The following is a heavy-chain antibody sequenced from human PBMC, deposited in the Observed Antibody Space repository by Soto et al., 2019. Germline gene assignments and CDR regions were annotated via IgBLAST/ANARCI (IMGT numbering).Heavy chain of an antibody. CDR2: IYPGDSDT. J-gene: IGHJ6*02. D-gene: IGHD3-22*01. V-gene: IGHV5-51*01. CDR3: ARHRYYHYYYYGMDV. Sequence: GESLKISCKGSGYSFTSYWIGWVRQMPGKGLEWMGIIYPGDSDTRYSPSFQGQVTISADKSISTAYLQWSSLKASDTAMYYCARHRYYHYYYYGMDVWGQGTKVTVSS. CDR1: GYSFTSYW.